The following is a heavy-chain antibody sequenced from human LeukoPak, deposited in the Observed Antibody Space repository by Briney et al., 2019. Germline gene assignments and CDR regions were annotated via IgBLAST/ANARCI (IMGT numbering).Heavy chain of an antibody. Sequence: PSETLSLTCTVSGGSISSYYWSWIRQPPGKGLEWIGYIYYSGSTNYNPSLKSRVTISVDTSKNQFSLKLSSLTAADTAVYYCARESLIGTEGYFHYWVQGTLVTVSS. V-gene: IGHV4-59*01. J-gene: IGHJ4*02. D-gene: IGHD1-1*01. CDR2: IYYSGST. CDR3: ARESLIGTEGYFHY. CDR1: GGSISSYY.